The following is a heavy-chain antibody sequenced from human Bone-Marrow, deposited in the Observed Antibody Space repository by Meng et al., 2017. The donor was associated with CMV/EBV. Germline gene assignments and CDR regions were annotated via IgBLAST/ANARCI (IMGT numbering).Heavy chain of an antibody. D-gene: IGHD2-2*02. CDR3: ARGGVVPAAILNY. CDR1: GGSISSSSYY. V-gene: IGHV4-61*01. CDR2: IYYSGST. Sequence: GSLRLSCTVSGGSISSSSYYWSWIRQPPGKGLEWIGYIYYSGSTSYNPSLKSRVTISVDTSKNQFSLKLSSVTAADTAVYYCARGGVVPAAILNYWGQGTLVTVSS. J-gene: IGHJ4*02.